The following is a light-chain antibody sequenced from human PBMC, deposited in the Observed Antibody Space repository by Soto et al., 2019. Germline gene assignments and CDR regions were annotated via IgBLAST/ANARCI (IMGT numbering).Light chain of an antibody. J-gene: IGKJ4*01. CDR1: QDISNY. CDR2: DAS. CDR3: QKYNSALLT. Sequence: DIQMTQSPSTLSASVGDRVTITCQASQDISNYLNWYQQKPGKAPKLLIYDASTLQSGVPSRFSGSGSGTDFTLTISSLQPEDVATYYCQKYNSALLTFGGGTKVDIK. V-gene: IGKV1-27*01.